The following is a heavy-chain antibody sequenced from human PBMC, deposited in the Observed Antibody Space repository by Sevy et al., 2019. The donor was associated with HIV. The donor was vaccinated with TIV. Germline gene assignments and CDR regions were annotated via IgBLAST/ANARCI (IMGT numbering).Heavy chain of an antibody. CDR1: GYTFTSYG. V-gene: IGHV1-18*01. CDR3: ARDLPITMIVVVTHYYYYYGMDV. CDR2: ISAYNGNT. J-gene: IGHJ6*02. Sequence: ASVKVSYKASGYTFTSYGISWVRQAPGQGLEWMGWISAYNGNTNYAQKLQGRVTMTTDTSTSTAYMELRSLRSDDTAVYYCARDLPITMIVVVTHYYYYYGMDVWGQGTTVTVSS. D-gene: IGHD3-22*01.